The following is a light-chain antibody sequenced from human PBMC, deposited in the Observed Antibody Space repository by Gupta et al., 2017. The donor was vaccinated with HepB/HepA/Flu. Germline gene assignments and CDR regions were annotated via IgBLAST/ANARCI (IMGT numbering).Light chain of an antibody. CDR2: GIN. CDR3: YSRATSGNHLHWV. CDR1: SLRSYY. Sequence: SSELTQDPAVSVALGQTVRITCQGDSLRSYYASWYQQKPGQAPVLVIYGINNRPSGIPDRFSGSSYGNTAYLTTHAAQAEDEADEDGYSRATSGNHLHWVFGGGTKMTVL. V-gene: IGLV3-19*01. J-gene: IGLJ3*02.